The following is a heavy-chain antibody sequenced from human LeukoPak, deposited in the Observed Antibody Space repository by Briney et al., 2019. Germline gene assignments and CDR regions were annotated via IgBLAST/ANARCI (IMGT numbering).Heavy chain of an antibody. Sequence: GGSLRLSCAASGFTFSSYSMNWVRQAPGKGLEWVSSISSSSSYIYYADSVKGRFTISRDNAKNSLYLQMNSLRAEDTAVYYCARLQKLYSYGLKFDYWGQGTLVTVSS. CDR3: ARLQKLYSYGLKFDY. J-gene: IGHJ4*02. D-gene: IGHD5-18*01. CDR2: ISSSSSYI. V-gene: IGHV3-21*01. CDR1: GFTFSSYS.